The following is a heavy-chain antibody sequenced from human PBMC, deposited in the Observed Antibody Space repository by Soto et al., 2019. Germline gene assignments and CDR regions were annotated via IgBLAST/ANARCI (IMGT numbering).Heavy chain of an antibody. CDR1: GDSFTRYW. CDR3: ARPLPYYYDSSAMRPVDY. J-gene: IGHJ4*02. V-gene: IGHV5-51*01. D-gene: IGHD3-22*01. CDR2: IYPGDSDT. Sequence: PWESLTITCKSSGDSFTRYWIGWVRQMTGKGLEWMGIIYPGDSDTRYSPSFQGQVTISADKSISTAYLQWSSLKASDTAMYYCARPLPYYYDSSAMRPVDYWGQGTLVTFSS.